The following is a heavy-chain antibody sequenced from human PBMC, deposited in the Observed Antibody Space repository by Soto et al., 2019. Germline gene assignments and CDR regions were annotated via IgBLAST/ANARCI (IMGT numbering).Heavy chain of an antibody. J-gene: IGHJ4*02. CDR2: IWYDGSNK. V-gene: IGHV3-33*01. D-gene: IGHD3-3*01. CDR3: ARAYERWLKYDFDY. CDR1: GFTFSSYG. Sequence: PGGSLRLSCAASGFTFSSYGMHGVRQAPGKGLEWVAVIWYDGSNKYYADSVKGRFTISRDNSKNTLYPQMNSLRAEDTAVYYCARAYERWLKYDFDYGGQGTLVTVSS.